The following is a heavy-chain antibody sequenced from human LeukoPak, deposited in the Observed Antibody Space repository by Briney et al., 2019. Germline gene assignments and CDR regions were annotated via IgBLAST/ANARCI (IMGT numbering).Heavy chain of an antibody. V-gene: IGHV3-64*01. CDR3: AAQGTTTGGFDP. D-gene: IGHD1/OR15-1a*01. CDR2: ISGNGGYT. J-gene: IGHJ5*02. Sequence: GGSLRLSCAASGFTFSTYAMLWVRQAPGKGLEYVSSISGNGGYTYYACSVKGRFTISRDNSKNTLFLQMGSLRAEDMAVYYCAAQGTTTGGFDPWGQGTLVTVSS. CDR1: GFTFSTYA.